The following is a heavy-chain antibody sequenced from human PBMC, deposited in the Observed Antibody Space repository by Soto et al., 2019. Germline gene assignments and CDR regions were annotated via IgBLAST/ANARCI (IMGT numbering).Heavy chain of an antibody. CDR2: ISSSSSYI. D-gene: IGHD2-15*01. V-gene: IGHV3-21*01. Sequence: PGGSLRLSCAASGFTFSSYSMNWVRQAPGKGLEWVSSISSSSSYIYYADSVKGRFTISRDNAKNSLYLQMNSLRAEDTAVYYCAREVDCSGGSCYQNWFDPWGQGTLVTVSS. J-gene: IGHJ5*02. CDR1: GFTFSSYS. CDR3: AREVDCSGGSCYQNWFDP.